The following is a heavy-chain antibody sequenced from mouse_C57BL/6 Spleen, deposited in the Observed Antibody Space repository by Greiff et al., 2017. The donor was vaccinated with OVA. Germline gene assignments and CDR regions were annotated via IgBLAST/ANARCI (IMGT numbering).Heavy chain of an antibody. V-gene: IGHV1-42*01. Sequence: EVQLQQSGPELVKPGASVKISCKASGYSFTGYYMNWVKQSPEKSLEWIGEINPSAGGTTYNEKFKAKATLTADKSSSTAYMQHKSLTSEDSAVYYCARTQAPNEGYRHYALDDWGQGTSVTVSS. J-gene: IGHJ4*01. CDR2: INPSAGGT. CDR1: GYSFTGYY. D-gene: IGHD2-3*01. CDR3: ARTQAPNEGYRHYALDD.